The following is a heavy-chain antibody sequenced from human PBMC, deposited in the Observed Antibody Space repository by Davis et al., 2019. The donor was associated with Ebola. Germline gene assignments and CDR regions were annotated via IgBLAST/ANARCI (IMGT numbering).Heavy chain of an antibody. J-gene: IGHJ6*02. V-gene: IGHV4-34*01. CDR2: INHSGST. CDR3: ARGLGRYNWKRITTGYGMDV. D-gene: IGHD1-20*01. CDR1: GGSFSGYY. Sequence: MPGGSLRLSCAVYGGSFSGYYWSWIRQPPGKGLEWIGEINHSGSTNYNPSPKSRVTISVDKPKNQFSLKLGSVTAADTAVYYCARGLGRYNWKRITTGYGMDVWGQGTTVTVSS.